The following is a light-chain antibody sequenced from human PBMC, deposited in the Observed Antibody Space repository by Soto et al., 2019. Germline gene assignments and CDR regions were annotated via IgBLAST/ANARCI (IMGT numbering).Light chain of an antibody. Sequence: QSALTQPPSASGSPGQSVTISCTENSSDIGDYNFVSWYQHHPGKAPKLIIYEASKRPSGVPDRFSASKSGNTASLTVSGLQAEDEADYYCSSYAGDSGFLFGGGTKLTVL. CDR1: SSDIGDYNF. CDR3: SSYAGDSGFL. CDR2: EAS. J-gene: IGLJ2*01. V-gene: IGLV2-8*01.